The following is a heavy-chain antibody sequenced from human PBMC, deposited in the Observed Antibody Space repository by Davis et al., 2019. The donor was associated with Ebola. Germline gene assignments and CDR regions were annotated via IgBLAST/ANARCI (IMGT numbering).Heavy chain of an antibody. Sequence: PGGSLRLSCAASGFTFSSYAMHWVRQAPGKGLEWVAVISYDGSNKYYADSVKGRFTISRDNSKNTLYLQMNSLRAEDTAVYYCARASGSSGYYARYYFDYWGQGTLVTVSS. J-gene: IGHJ4*02. D-gene: IGHD3-22*01. CDR1: GFTFSSYA. V-gene: IGHV3-30-3*01. CDR2: ISYDGSNK. CDR3: ARASGSSGYYARYYFDY.